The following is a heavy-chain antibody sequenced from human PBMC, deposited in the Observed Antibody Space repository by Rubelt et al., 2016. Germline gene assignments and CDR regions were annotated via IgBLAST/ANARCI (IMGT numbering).Heavy chain of an antibody. CDR1: SYG. CDR3: TREGYSSGFAPALDI. D-gene: IGHD6-19*01. V-gene: IGHV3-33*01. CDR2: IWYDGSNK. J-gene: IGHJ3*02. Sequence: SYGMHWVRQAPGKGLEWVAVIWYDGSNKYYADSVKGRFTISRDNSKNTLYLQMNSLRAEDTAVYYCTREGYSSGFAPALDIWGQGTMVSVSS.